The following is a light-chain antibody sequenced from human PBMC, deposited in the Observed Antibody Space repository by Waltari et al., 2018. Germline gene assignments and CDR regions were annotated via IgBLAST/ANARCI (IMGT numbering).Light chain of an antibody. Sequence: QAGLTQPPSVSKALRQTATLTCTGTNNNFAREGAAWLQQHQGHPPKPLFYRNNNRPSGISERFFAFRSGDTASLTITGLQPEDEADYYCSTWDDSLKTYVFGPGTKVTVL. CDR3: STWDDSLKTYV. CDR2: RNN. J-gene: IGLJ1*01. CDR1: NNNFAREG. V-gene: IGLV10-54*04.